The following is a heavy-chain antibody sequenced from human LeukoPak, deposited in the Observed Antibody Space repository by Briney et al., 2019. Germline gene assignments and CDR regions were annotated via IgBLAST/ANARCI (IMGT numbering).Heavy chain of an antibody. Sequence: GGSLRLSCAASGFTFSSYGMHWVRQAPGKGLEWVAFIRYDGSNKYYADSVKGRFTISRDNSKNTLYLQMNSLRAEDTAVYYCAKGGYYYDSSGYWNYWGQGTLVTVSS. CDR2: IRYDGSNK. V-gene: IGHV3-30*02. CDR1: GFTFSSYG. CDR3: AKGGYYYDSSGYWNY. D-gene: IGHD3-22*01. J-gene: IGHJ4*02.